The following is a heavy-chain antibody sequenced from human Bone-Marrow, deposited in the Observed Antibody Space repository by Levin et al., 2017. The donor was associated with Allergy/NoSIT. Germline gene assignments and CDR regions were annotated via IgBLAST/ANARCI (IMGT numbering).Heavy chain of an antibody. CDR3: ARAARGIYGMDV. D-gene: IGHD6-13*01. Sequence: ESLKISCTVSGASVSSDYWSWIRQSPGKGLEWIGYIYSSGTTNYNPSLNSRVTMSIDVSENQFSLKLSSVTAADTALYYCARAARGIYGMDVWGRGTTVTVSS. J-gene: IGHJ6*02. CDR1: GASVSSDY. V-gene: IGHV4-59*02. CDR2: IYSSGTT.